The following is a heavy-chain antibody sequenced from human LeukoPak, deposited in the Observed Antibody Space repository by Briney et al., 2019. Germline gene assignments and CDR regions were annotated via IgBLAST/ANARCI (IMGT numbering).Heavy chain of an antibody. CDR3: TRGFPHHYDSSGIKFDY. Sequence: GGSPRLSCAASGFTFSSYWMSWVRQVPGEGLEWVANIKEEGSEEYNVGSVKGRFTISRDNSKNTVYLQMNSLRAEDTAVYYCTRGFPHHYDSSGIKFDYWGQGTRLTVSS. J-gene: IGHJ4*02. CDR1: GFTFSSYW. V-gene: IGHV3-7*01. CDR2: IKEEGSEE. D-gene: IGHD3-22*01.